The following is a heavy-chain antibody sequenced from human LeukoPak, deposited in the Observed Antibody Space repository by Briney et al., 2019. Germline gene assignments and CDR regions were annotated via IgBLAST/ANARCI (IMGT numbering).Heavy chain of an antibody. CDR2: ISGSGGST. Sequence: GGSLRLSCAASGFTFRIYAMSWVRQAPGKGLEWVSAISGSGGSTYYADSVKGRFTISRDNSKNTLYLQMNSLRAEDTAVYYCARDLGPDAFDIWGQGTMVTVSS. CDR3: ARDLGPDAFDI. CDR1: GFTFRIYA. V-gene: IGHV3-23*01. J-gene: IGHJ3*02.